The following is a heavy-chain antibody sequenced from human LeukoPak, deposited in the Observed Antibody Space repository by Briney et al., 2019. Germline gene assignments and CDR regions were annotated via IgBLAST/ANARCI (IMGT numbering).Heavy chain of an antibody. CDR1: GFTFSSYE. CDR3: AKILWFGELSF. CDR2: ISSSGSTI. V-gene: IGHV3-48*03. Sequence: GGSLRLSCAASGFTFSSYEMNWVRQAPGKGLEWVSYISSSGSTIYYADSVKGRFTISRDNAKNSLYLQMNSLRAEDTAVYYCAKILWFGELSFGGQGTLVTVSS. D-gene: IGHD3-10*01. J-gene: IGHJ4*02.